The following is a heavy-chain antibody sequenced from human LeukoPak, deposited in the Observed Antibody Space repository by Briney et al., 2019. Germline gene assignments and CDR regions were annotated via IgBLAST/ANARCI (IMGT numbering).Heavy chain of an antibody. CDR3: ARVGGIVGATDY. CDR1: GGTFSSYA. Sequence: SVKVSCKASGGTFSSYAISWVRQAPGQGLEWMGGIIPIFGTANYAQKFQGRVTITADESTSTAYMELSSLRSEDTAVYYCARVGGIVGATDYWGQGTLVTVSS. D-gene: IGHD1-26*01. CDR2: IIPIFGTA. V-gene: IGHV1-69*13. J-gene: IGHJ4*02.